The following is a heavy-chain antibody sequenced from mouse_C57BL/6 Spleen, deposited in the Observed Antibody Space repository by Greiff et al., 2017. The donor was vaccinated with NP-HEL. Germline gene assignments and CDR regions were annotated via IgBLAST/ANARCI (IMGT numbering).Heavy chain of an antibody. V-gene: IGHV5-17*01. CDR1: GFTFSDYG. J-gene: IGHJ4*01. Sequence: EGHLVGSGGGLVKPGGSLKLSCAASGFTFSDYGMHWGCQAPEKGLEWVAYISSGSSTIYYADTVKGRFTISRDNAKNTLFLQMTSLRSEDTAMYYCARPRAMDYWGQGTSVTVSS. CDR2: ISSGSSTI. CDR3: ARPRAMDY.